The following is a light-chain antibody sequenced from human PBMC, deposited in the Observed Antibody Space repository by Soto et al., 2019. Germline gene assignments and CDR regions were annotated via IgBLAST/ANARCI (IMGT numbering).Light chain of an antibody. J-gene: IGKJ2*01. Sequence: DIQMTQSPSSLSASVGDRVTITCRASQTISNYLNWYQQKPGKAPKLLIYAISSLYGGVPSRFSGSGSGADFTLTSTSLQPEDFATYSCQQSYTTPHTFGQGTTLEI. CDR3: QQSYTTPHT. CDR2: AIS. CDR1: QTISNY. V-gene: IGKV1-39*01.